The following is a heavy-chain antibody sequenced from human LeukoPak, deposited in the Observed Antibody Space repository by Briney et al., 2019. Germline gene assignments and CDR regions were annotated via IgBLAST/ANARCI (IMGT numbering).Heavy chain of an antibody. CDR3: ARDRAETQSWVEFDL. V-gene: IGHV3-66*03. CDR2: IYTSGST. CDR1: GFSVTTNY. Sequence: PGGSLRLSCAASGFSVTTNYMSWVRQAPGKGLEWVALIYTSGSTFYADSVLGRFTVSRDNSKNTLYLQMNSLRAEDSAAYYCARDRAETQSWVEFDLWGQGTLVTVSS. J-gene: IGHJ5*02. D-gene: IGHD4-11*01.